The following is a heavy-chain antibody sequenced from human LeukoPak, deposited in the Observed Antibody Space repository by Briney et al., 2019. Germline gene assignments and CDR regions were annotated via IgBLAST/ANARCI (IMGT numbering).Heavy chain of an antibody. J-gene: IGHJ6*02. CDR3: ARVMGCSGGSCYSKKAPRYGMDV. V-gene: IGHV3-33*08. CDR1: GFTFSSYA. D-gene: IGHD2-15*01. Sequence: HPGGSLRLSCAASGFTFSSYAMHWVRQAPGKGLEWVAVIWYDGSNKYYADSVKGRFTISRDNTKNTLYLQMNSLRAEDTAVYYCARVMGCSGGSCYSKKAPRYGMDVWGQGTTVTVSS. CDR2: IWYDGSNK.